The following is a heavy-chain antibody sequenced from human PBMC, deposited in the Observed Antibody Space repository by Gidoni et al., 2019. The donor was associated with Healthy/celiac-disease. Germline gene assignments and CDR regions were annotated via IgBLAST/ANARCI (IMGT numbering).Heavy chain of an antibody. CDR3: AKVVYDFWSGYVDAFDI. J-gene: IGHJ3*02. D-gene: IGHD3-3*01. CDR2: ISYDGSNK. CDR1: GFTFSSYG. V-gene: IGHV3-30*18. Sequence: QVQLVASGGGVVQPGRSLRLSCAASGFTFSSYGMHWVRQAPGKGLEWVAVISYDGSNKYYADSVKGRFTISRDNSKNTLYLQMNSLRAEDTAVYYCAKVVYDFWSGYVDAFDIWGQGTMVTVSS.